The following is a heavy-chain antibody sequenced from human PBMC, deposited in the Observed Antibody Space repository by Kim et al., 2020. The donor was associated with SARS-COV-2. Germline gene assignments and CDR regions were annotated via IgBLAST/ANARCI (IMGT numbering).Heavy chain of an antibody. D-gene: IGHD3-10*01. CDR1: GGSISSYY. CDR3: ARARKSPLGSGSYYHDAFDI. Sequence: SENLSLTCTVSGGSISSYYWSWIRQPPGKGLEWIGYIYYSGSTNYNPSLKSRVTISVDTSKNQFSLKLSSVTAADTAVYYCARARKSPLGSGSYYHDAFDIWGQGTMVTVSS. CDR2: IYYSGST. V-gene: IGHV4-59*13. J-gene: IGHJ3*02.